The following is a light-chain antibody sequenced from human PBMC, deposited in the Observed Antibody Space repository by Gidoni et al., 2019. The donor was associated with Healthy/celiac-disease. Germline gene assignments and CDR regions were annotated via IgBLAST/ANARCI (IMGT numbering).Light chain of an antibody. J-gene: IGKJ5*01. Sequence: DIEMTQSPSSLSASVGDRVTITCRASQSISSYLNWYQQKPGKAPKLLIYAASSLQSGVPSRFSGSGSGTDFTLTISSLQPEAFATYYCQQSYSTPRITFGHGPRLEIK. CDR1: QSISSY. CDR2: AAS. V-gene: IGKV1-39*01. CDR3: QQSYSTPRIT.